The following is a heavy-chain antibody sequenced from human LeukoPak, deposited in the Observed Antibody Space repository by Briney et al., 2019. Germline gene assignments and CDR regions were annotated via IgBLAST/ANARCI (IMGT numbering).Heavy chain of an antibody. D-gene: IGHD4-23*01. CDR1: GFTFISYW. V-gene: IGHV3-74*01. CDR2: IASDGSST. J-gene: IGHJ4*01. Sequence: SGGSLRLSCAASGFTFISYWMNWVRQAPGKGLVWVSRIASDGSSTTYADSVKGRFSISRDNAKNTLYLQMNSLRVEDTAVYYCARGRPHGNDYWGQGTLVTVSS. CDR3: ARGRPHGNDY.